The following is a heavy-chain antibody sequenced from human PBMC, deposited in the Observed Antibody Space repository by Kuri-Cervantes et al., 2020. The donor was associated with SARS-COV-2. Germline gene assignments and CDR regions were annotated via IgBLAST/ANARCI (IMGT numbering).Heavy chain of an antibody. CDR1: GGSVSSGSYY. CDR3: ARTRFLEWSYIQH. V-gene: IGHV4-61*01. D-gene: IGHD3-3*01. J-gene: IGHJ1*01. Sequence: GSLRLFCTVSGGSVSSGSYYWSWIRQPPGKGPEWIGYIYYSGSTNYNPSLKSRVTISVDTSKNQFSLKLSSVTAADTAVYYCARTRFLEWSYIQHWGQGTLVTVSS. CDR2: IYYSGST.